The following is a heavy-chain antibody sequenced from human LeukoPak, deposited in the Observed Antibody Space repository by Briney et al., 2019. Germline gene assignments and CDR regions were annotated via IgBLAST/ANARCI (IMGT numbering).Heavy chain of an antibody. V-gene: IGHV3-30-3*01. CDR3: ARDPSGSDAFDI. J-gene: IGHJ3*02. Sequence: TGGSLRLSCAASGFTFSSYAMHWVRQAPGKGLEWVAVISYDGSNKYYADSVKGRFTISRDNSKNTLYLQMNSLRAEDTAVYYCARDPSGSDAFDIWGQGTMVTVSS. CDR1: GFTFSSYA. D-gene: IGHD3-10*01. CDR2: ISYDGSNK.